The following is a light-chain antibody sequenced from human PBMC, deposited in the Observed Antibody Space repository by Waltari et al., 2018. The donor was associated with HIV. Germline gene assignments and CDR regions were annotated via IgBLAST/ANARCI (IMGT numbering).Light chain of an antibody. V-gene: IGLV2-14*03. CDR2: DVT. J-gene: IGLJ3*02. CDR3: SSYTSSSTWA. Sequence: QSALTQPASVSGSPGQSITISCTGTSSDVGGYNYVSWYQQHPGKAPKLMIYDVTNRPSGVSNRFSGSKSGNTASLTISGLQLEDEADYYCSSYTSSSTWAFGGGTKLTVL. CDR1: SSDVGGYNY.